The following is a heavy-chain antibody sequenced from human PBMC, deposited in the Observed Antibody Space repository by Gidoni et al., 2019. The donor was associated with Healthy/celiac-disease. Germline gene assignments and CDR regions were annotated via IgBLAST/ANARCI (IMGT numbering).Heavy chain of an antibody. CDR3: ARDRGASGPIDY. CDR2: KWYDGSNK. V-gene: IGHV3-33*01. CDR1: GFTFSSYG. D-gene: IGHD5-12*01. Sequence: QVQLVESGGGVVQPGRSLRLSCAASGFTFSSYGMHWVRQAPGKGLEWVAVKWYDGSNKYYADSVKGRFTISRDNSKNTLYLQMNSLRAEDTAVYYCARDRGASGPIDYWGQGTLVTVSS. J-gene: IGHJ4*02.